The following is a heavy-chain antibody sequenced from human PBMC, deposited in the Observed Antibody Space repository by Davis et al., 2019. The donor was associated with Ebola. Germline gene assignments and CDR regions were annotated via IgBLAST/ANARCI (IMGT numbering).Heavy chain of an antibody. CDR2: IYPGDSDT. V-gene: IGHV5-51*01. CDR3: ARQPSIAALSSIDY. J-gene: IGHJ4*02. D-gene: IGHD6-6*01. Sequence: GESLKISCKGSGYIFTNYWIGWVRQMPGKGLEWMGIIYPGDSDTRYSPSFQGQVTISADKSISTAYLQWSSLKASDTAMYYCARQPSIAALSSIDYWGQGTLVTVSS. CDR1: GYIFTNYW.